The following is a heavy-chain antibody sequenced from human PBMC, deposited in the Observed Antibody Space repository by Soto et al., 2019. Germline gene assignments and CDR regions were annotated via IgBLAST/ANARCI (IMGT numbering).Heavy chain of an antibody. Sequence: SETLSLTCTVSGGSISSSSYYWVWIRHPPGKGLEWIGSIYYSGSTYYNPSLKSRVTISVDTSKNQFSLKLSSVTAADTAVYYCARHRGYYDILTGYYTELNFDYWGQGTLVTVSS. V-gene: IGHV4-39*01. CDR2: IYYSGST. CDR1: GGSISSSSYY. CDR3: ARHRGYYDILTGYYTELNFDY. J-gene: IGHJ4*02. D-gene: IGHD3-9*01.